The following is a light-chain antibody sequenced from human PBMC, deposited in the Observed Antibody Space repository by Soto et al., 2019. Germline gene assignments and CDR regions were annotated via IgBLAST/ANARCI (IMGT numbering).Light chain of an antibody. CDR1: SSNIGAGY. CDR2: GNS. V-gene: IGLV1-40*01. CDR3: QSYDSSLSGSV. J-gene: IGLJ3*02. Sequence: QSVLTQPPSVSGAPGQRVTISCTASSSNIGAGYVHWYQQLPGTAPKLLIYGNSNRPSGVPDRFSGSKSGTSASLAITGLQAEDEADYHCQSYDSSLSGSVFGGGTKVTVL.